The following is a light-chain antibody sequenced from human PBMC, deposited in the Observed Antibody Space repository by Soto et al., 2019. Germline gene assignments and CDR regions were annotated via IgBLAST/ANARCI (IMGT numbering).Light chain of an antibody. CDR2: GAS. Sequence: EIVMTQSPATLSVSPGERATLSCRASQSVSSNLAWYQQKPGQAPRLLIYGASTRATGIPARFSGSRSGTEFTLTISSLQSEDFAVYYCQQYNNWLTFGQGTKLEIK. J-gene: IGKJ2*01. V-gene: IGKV3D-15*01. CDR1: QSVSSN. CDR3: QQYNNWLT.